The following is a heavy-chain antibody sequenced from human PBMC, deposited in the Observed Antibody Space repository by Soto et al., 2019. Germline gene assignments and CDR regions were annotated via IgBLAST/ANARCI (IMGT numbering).Heavy chain of an antibody. CDR1: GYSFTSYW. V-gene: IGHV5-51*01. CDR3: ARTSAAGKYYYGMDV. Sequence: GXSLNISCKGSGYSFTSYWTGWLRQIPVKSLEWMGIIYPGDSDTRYSPSFQGQVTISADKSISTAYLQWSSLKASDTAMYYCARTSAAGKYYYGMDVWGQGTTVTVSS. CDR2: IYPGDSDT. D-gene: IGHD6-13*01. J-gene: IGHJ6*02.